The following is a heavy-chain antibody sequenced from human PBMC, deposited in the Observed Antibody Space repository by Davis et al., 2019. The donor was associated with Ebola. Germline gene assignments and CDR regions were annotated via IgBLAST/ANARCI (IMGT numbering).Heavy chain of an antibody. CDR2: ISAYNGNT. CDR1: GYTFTSYG. Sequence: ASVKVSCKASGYTFTSYGISWVRQAPGQGLEWMGWISAYNGNTNYAQKLQGRVTMTTDTSTSTAYMDLRSLRSDDTAVYYCARVGGDYYYYGMDVWGQGTTVTVSS. CDR3: ARVGGDYYYYGMDV. D-gene: IGHD3-10*01. J-gene: IGHJ6*02. V-gene: IGHV1-18*01.